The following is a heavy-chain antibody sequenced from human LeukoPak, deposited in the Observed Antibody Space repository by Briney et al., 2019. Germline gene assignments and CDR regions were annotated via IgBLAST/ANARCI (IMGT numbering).Heavy chain of an antibody. CDR2: IYYSGST. Sequence: SQTLSLTCTVSGGSISSSSYYWGWIRQPPGKGLEWIGSIYYSGSTYYNPSLKSRVTISVDTSKNQFSLKLSSVTAADTAVYYCAGPNVRYSSSSWFDPWGQGTLVTVSS. CDR1: GGSISSSSYY. D-gene: IGHD6-13*01. CDR3: AGPNVRYSSSSWFDP. V-gene: IGHV4-39*07. J-gene: IGHJ5*02.